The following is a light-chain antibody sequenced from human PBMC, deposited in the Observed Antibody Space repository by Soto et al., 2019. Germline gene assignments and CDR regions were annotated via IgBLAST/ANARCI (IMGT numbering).Light chain of an antibody. J-gene: IGLJ2*01. CDR1: SSDIGADDY. Sequence: QSVLTQPPSVSGSPGQSITISCTGSSSDIGADDYVPWYQQLPGTAPKLLIFDVSNRPSGVSDRFSGSKSGNTASLTITGLQPEDEADYYCYSYTGSPRDVVFGGGTKLTVL. V-gene: IGLV2-14*01. CDR3: YSYTGSPRDVV. CDR2: DVS.